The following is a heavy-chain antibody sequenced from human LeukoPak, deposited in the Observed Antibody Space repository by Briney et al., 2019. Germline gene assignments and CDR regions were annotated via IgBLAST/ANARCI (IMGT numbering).Heavy chain of an antibody. CDR3: ARGPSRILTGYYPIWY. CDR2: INPSGGST. Sequence: ASVKVSCKASGYTFTSYYMHWVRQAPGQGLEWMGIINPSGGSTSYAQKFQGRVTMTRDTSTSTVYMELSSLRSEDTAVYYCARGPSRILTGYYPIWYWGQGTLVTVSS. J-gene: IGHJ4*02. D-gene: IGHD3-9*01. V-gene: IGHV1-46*01. CDR1: GYTFTSYY.